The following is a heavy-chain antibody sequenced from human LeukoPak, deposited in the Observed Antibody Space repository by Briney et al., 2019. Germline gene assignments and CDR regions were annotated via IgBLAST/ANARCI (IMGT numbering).Heavy chain of an antibody. CDR3: APGVGATPSTH. CDR1: GFTFSSYS. Sequence: KPGGSLRLSCAASGFTFSSYSMNWVRQAPGKGLEWVSSISSSSSYIYYADSVKGRFTISRDNAKSSLYLQMNSLRAEDTAVYYCAPGVGATPSTHWGQGTLVTVSS. D-gene: IGHD1-26*01. CDR2: ISSSSSYI. J-gene: IGHJ4*02. V-gene: IGHV3-21*01.